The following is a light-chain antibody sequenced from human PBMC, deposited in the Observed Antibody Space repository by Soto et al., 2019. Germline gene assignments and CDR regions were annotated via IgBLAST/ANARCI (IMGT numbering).Light chain of an antibody. CDR1: QSVSSS. V-gene: IGKV3-15*01. J-gene: IGKJ1*01. CDR2: GTS. Sequence: EIVMTQSPATLSVSPGERATLSCRASQSVSSSLAWYQQKPGQAPRLPIYGTSTRATGIPARFRGSGSGTEFTLTISSLQSEDFAVYYCQQYNNWPRTFGQGTKVEIK. CDR3: QQYNNWPRT.